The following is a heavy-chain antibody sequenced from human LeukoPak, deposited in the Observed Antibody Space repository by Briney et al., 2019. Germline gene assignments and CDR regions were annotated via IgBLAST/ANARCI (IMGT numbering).Heavy chain of an antibody. J-gene: IGHJ4*02. Sequence: PSETLSLTCNVSGGSISSYHWRWIRQPPGKGLEWIGYIYYSGSTNYNPSLKSRVTISVDTSKNQFSLKLSSVTAADTAVYYCARHVPYYYDSSGYSDFDYWGQGTLVTVSS. V-gene: IGHV4-59*08. CDR2: IYYSGST. D-gene: IGHD3-22*01. CDR1: GGSISSYH. CDR3: ARHVPYYYDSSGYSDFDY.